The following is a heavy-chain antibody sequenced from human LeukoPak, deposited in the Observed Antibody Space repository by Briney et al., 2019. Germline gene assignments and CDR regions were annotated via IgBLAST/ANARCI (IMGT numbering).Heavy chain of an antibody. V-gene: IGHV1-69*13. Sequence: SVKVSCKVSGYTLTELSMHWVRQAPGQGLEWMGGIIPIFGTANYAQKFQGRVTITADESTSTAYMELSSLRSEDTAVYYCASQINPYYYDSSGYFLPGYWGQGTLVTVSS. CDR2: IIPIFGTA. J-gene: IGHJ4*02. CDR3: ASQINPYYYDSSGYFLPGY. CDR1: GYTLTELS. D-gene: IGHD3-22*01.